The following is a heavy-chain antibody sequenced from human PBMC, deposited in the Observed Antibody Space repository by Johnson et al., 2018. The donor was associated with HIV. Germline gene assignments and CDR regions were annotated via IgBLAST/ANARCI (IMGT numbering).Heavy chain of an antibody. CDR1: GFTFDDYA. Sequence: VQLVESGGGLVQPGRSLRLSCAASGFTFDDYAMHWVRQAPGKGLEWVSGISWNSGSIGYADSVKGRFTISRDNSKNTMYLQMNSLRAEDTAVYYCASKIVVVPGGVGTFDIWGQGTMVTVSS. J-gene: IGHJ3*02. D-gene: IGHD3-22*01. CDR3: ASKIVVVPGGVGTFDI. CDR2: ISWNSGSI. V-gene: IGHV3-9*01.